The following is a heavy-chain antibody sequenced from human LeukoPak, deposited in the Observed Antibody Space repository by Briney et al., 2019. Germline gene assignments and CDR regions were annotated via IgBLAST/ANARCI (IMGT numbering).Heavy chain of an antibody. Sequence: GGSLRLSCAASGFSFSSHWMGWVRQAPGKGLEWVADINQGGSEKYYVDSVKGRFAISRDNAGNSLYLQMNSLRADDAAVYYCARDHVVRGLVWDHWGQGTLVTVSS. CDR1: GFSFSSHW. D-gene: IGHD3-10*01. J-gene: IGHJ4*02. CDR3: ARDHVVRGLVWDH. CDR2: INQGGSEK. V-gene: IGHV3-7*05.